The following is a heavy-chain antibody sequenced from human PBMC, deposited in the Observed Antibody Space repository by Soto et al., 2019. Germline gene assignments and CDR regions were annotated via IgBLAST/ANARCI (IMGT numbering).Heavy chain of an antibody. CDR2: INHSGST. Sequence: QVQLEQWGAGLLKPSETLSLTCAVYGGSFSGYYWSWIRQPPGKGLEWIGEINHSGSTNYNPSLKSRVTISVDTSKNQFSLKLSSVTAADTAVYYCARRRPNIAAAGSYFDYWGQGTLVTVSS. CDR1: GGSFSGYY. CDR3: ARRRPNIAAAGSYFDY. J-gene: IGHJ4*02. D-gene: IGHD6-13*01. V-gene: IGHV4-34*01.